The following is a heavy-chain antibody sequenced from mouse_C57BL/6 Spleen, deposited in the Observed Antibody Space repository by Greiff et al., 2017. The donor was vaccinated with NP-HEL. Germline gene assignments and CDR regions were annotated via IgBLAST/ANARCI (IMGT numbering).Heavy chain of an antibody. V-gene: IGHV1-59*01. CDR3: ARSQLRQDTWFAY. Sequence: QVQLKQPGAELVRPGTSVKLSCKASGYTFTSYWMHWVKQRPGQGLEWIGVIDPSDSYTNYNQKFKGKATLTVDTSSSTAYMQLSSLTSEDSAVYYCARSQLRQDTWFAYWGQGTLVTVSA. CDR2: IDPSDSYT. CDR1: GYTFTSYW. D-gene: IGHD3-2*02. J-gene: IGHJ3*01.